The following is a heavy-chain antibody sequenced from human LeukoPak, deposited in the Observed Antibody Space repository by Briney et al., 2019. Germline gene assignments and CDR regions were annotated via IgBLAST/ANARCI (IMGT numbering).Heavy chain of an antibody. Sequence: SETLSLTCTVSGGSISNYYWNWIRQPPGKGLEWIGYIYYSGSTNYNPSLKSRVTFSLDTSKKQFSLKLSSVTAADTAVYYCASLSRSRGYAFDIWGQGTMVTVSS. CDR2: IYYSGST. CDR1: GGSISNYY. V-gene: IGHV4-59*01. CDR3: ASLSRSRGYAFDI. D-gene: IGHD3-3*02. J-gene: IGHJ3*02.